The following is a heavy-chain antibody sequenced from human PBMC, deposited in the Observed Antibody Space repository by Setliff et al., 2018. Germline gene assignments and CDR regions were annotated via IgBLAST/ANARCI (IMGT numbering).Heavy chain of an antibody. Sequence: GGSLRLSCAASGFTFSTYEMNWVRQAPGKGLEWVSYISSSGSTIYYADSVKGRFTISRDNSKNTLYLQMSSLRADDTAVYFCRLWLHETMRDYWGQGTLVTVSS. CDR2: ISSSGSTI. CDR1: GFTFSTYE. D-gene: IGHD3-10*01. J-gene: IGHJ4*02. V-gene: IGHV3-48*03. CDR3: RLWLHETMRDY.